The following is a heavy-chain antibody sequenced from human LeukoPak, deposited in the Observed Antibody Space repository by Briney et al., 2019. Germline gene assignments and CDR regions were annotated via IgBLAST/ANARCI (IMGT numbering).Heavy chain of an antibody. CDR1: GGTFSSYA. CDR3: ARDGPFDYYDSSGYLDP. V-gene: IGHV1-69*04. J-gene: IGHJ5*02. CDR2: IIPILGIA. Sequence: SVKVSCKASGGTFSSYAISWVRQAPGQGLEWMGRIIPILGIANYAQKFQGRVTITADKSTSTAYMELSSLRSEDTAVYYCARDGPFDYYDSSGYLDPWGQGTLVTVSS. D-gene: IGHD3-22*01.